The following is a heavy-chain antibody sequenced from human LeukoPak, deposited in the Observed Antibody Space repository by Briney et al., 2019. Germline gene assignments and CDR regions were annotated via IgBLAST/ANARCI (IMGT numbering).Heavy chain of an antibody. D-gene: IGHD4/OR15-4a*01. J-gene: IGHJ3*02. Sequence: SETLSLTCTVSGGSISSSSYYWGWIRQPPGKGLEWIGSIYYSGSTYYNPSLKSRVTISVDTSKNQFSLKLSSVTAADTAVYYCARPRTNYVNDAFHIWGRGTMVTVS. CDR3: ARPRTNYVNDAFHI. CDR1: GGSISSSSYY. V-gene: IGHV4-39*01. CDR2: IYYSGST.